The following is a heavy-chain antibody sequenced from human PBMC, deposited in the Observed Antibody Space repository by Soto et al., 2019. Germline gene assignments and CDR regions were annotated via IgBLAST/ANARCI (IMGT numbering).Heavy chain of an antibody. CDR2: IDVGGGSA. V-gene: IGHV3-23*01. CDR1: GFTFSSYD. CDR3: AKEDDAWTNGHFNV. Sequence: EVQLLESGGGLVKPGGSLRLSCVASGFTFSSYDMSWVRQAPGKGLEWVSGIDVGGGSAYYADSVKGRFTIYRDNSKNTLHLQLNSLRSEDTAIYYCAKEDDAWTNGHFNVWGQGTVVTVSS. D-gene: IGHD2-8*01. J-gene: IGHJ3*01.